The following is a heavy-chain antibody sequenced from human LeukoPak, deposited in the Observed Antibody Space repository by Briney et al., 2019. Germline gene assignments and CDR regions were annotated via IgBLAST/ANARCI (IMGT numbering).Heavy chain of an antibody. J-gene: IGHJ4*02. CDR1: GFTFNRNA. CDR3: ARDPGSSSFDY. D-gene: IGHD6-13*01. V-gene: IGHV3-7*01. Sequence: GGSLRLSCAASGFTFNRNAISWVRQAPGKGLEFVANIDQDGSVRNYVDSVKGRFIISRDNAKNSLYLQMDSLRAEDTAVYFCARDPGSSSFDYWGLGTPVTVSS. CDR2: IDQDGSVR.